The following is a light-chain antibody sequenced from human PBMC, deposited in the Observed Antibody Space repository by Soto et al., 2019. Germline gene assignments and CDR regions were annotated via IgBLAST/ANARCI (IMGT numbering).Light chain of an antibody. J-gene: IGKJ1*01. V-gene: IGKV1-5*01. Sequence: DIQMTQSPSTLSASVGDRVTITCRASQSISNWLAWYQQKPGKAPNLLLYDASNLESVVPSRFSVSGSWTKFTLTISGLQPDDFATYYCQQYNSYPGTFGQGTKVEIK. CDR2: DAS. CDR3: QQYNSYPGT. CDR1: QSISNW.